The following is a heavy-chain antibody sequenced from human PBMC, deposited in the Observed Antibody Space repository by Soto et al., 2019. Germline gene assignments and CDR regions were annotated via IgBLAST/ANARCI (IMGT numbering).Heavy chain of an antibody. CDR2: IYSGGYT. D-gene: IGHD3-10*01. Sequence: EVQLVESGGGLIQPGGSLRLSCAVSGFTVSNNYMSWVRQAPGKGLEGVSVIYSGGYTAYGDSVKGRFTISRDNSKNTQFPQIKSVRAEAPAVFLCGAHPGGGGYWGQGTLVTVSS. V-gene: IGHV3-53*01. J-gene: IGHJ4*02. CDR3: GAHPGGGGY. CDR1: GFTVSNNY.